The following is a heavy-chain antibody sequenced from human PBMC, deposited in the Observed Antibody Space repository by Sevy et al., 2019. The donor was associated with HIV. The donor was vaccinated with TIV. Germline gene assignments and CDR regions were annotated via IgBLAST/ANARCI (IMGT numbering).Heavy chain of an antibody. J-gene: IGHJ4*02. CDR1: KFTFSDYY. CDR2: ISSSSTYT. CDR3: ARVRYNFGQKYFDY. D-gene: IGHD5-18*01. Sequence: GGSLRLSCTASKFTFSDYYMSWIRQAPGKGLEWVSYISSSSTYTNYEDSVKGQFTISRDNAKNSLYLQLNSLRAEDTAMYYCARVRYNFGQKYFDYWGQGTLVTVSS. V-gene: IGHV3-11*06.